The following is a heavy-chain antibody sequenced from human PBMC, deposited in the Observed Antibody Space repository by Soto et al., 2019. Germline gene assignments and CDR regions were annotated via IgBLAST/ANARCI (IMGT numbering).Heavy chain of an antibody. D-gene: IGHD6-13*01. Sequence: SLRLSCAASGFTFSSYGMHWVRQAPGKGLEWVAVISYDGSNKYYADSVKGRFTISRDNSKNTLYLQMNSLRAEDTAVYYCAKGRAAAGYYYYYGMDVWGQGTTVTVSS. CDR3: AKGRAAAGYYYYYGMDV. V-gene: IGHV3-30*18. J-gene: IGHJ6*02. CDR2: ISYDGSNK. CDR1: GFTFSSYG.